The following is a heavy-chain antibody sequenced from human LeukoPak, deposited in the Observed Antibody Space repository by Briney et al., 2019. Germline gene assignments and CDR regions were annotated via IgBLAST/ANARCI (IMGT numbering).Heavy chain of an antibody. CDR3: AGGRTYDPNYYFDY. J-gene: IGHJ4*02. V-gene: IGHV3-20*04. Sequence: GGSLRLSCAASGFTFDDYGMSWVRQAPGKGLEWVSGINWNGGSTGYADSVKGRFTISRDNAKSSLYLQMNSLRAEDTAFYYCAGGRTYDPNYYFDYWGQGTLVTVSS. D-gene: IGHD4/OR15-4a*01. CDR1: GFTFDDYG. CDR2: INWNGGST.